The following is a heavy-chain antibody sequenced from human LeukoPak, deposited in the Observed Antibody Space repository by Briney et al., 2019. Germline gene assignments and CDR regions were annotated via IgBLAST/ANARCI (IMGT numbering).Heavy chain of an antibody. J-gene: IGHJ4*02. CDR2: NSGGT. Sequence: NSGGTNYAQKFQGRVTMTRDTSISTAYMELSRLRSDDTAVYYCARGPGYYYDSSGYCPGDYWGQGTLVTVSS. CDR3: ARGPGYYYDSSGYCPGDY. V-gene: IGHV1-2*02. D-gene: IGHD3-22*01.